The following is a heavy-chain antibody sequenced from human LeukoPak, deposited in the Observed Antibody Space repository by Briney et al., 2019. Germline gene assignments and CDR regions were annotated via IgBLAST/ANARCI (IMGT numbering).Heavy chain of an antibody. CDR3: ARQPWHDRRAFDI. J-gene: IGHJ3*02. CDR1: GGSISSGGYY. CDR2: IYYSGST. Sequence: SETLSLPCTVSGGSISSGGYYWSWIRQHPGKGLEWIGYIYYSGSTYYNPSLKSRVTISVDTSKNQFSLKLSSVTAADTAVYYCARQPWHDRRAFDIWGQGTMVTVSS. D-gene: IGHD3-22*01. V-gene: IGHV4-31*03.